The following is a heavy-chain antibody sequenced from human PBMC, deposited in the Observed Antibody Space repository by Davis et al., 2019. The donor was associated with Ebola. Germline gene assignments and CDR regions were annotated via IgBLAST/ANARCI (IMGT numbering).Heavy chain of an antibody. V-gene: IGHV3-23*01. Sequence: GGSLRLSCAASGFTFSSYAMSWVRQAPGKGLEWVSSISGSGDNTYYADSVKGRFTVSRDNSKNTLYLQMNSLRAEDTAIYYCAKSNQWREYFNSWGQGTLVTVSS. CDR3: AKSNQWREYFNS. CDR2: ISGSGDNT. CDR1: GFTFSSYA. D-gene: IGHD6-19*01. J-gene: IGHJ4*02.